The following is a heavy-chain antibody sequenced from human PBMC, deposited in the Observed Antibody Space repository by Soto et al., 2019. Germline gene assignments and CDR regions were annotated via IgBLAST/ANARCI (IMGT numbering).Heavy chain of an antibody. Sequence: SETLSLTCTVSGGSISSNNYYWNWIRQPPGKGLEWIGYISYTGSTHYNPSLNSRTTMSLATSKNQFSLKVTSVTAADTAVYYCARGRDWFADWFDHWGQGTLVTVSS. D-gene: IGHD3-9*01. CDR2: ISYTGST. CDR3: ARGRDWFADWFDH. J-gene: IGHJ5*02. V-gene: IGHV4-30-4*01. CDR1: GGSISSNNYY.